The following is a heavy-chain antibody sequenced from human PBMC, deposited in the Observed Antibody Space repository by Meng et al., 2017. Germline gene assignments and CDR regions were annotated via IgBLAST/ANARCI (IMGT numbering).Heavy chain of an antibody. J-gene: IGHJ4*02. V-gene: IGHV1-2*06. CDR1: GYNFPDYY. CDR3: ASRGYSYGSFLGY. CDR2: INPKSGDT. Sequence: ASVKVSCKPSGYNFPDYYIHWVRRAPGQGLEWMGRINPKSGDTHYAQKFQARVTMTGDTSISTAYMELSGLRSDDTAVYYCASRGYSYGSFLGYWGQGTLVTVSS. D-gene: IGHD5-18*01.